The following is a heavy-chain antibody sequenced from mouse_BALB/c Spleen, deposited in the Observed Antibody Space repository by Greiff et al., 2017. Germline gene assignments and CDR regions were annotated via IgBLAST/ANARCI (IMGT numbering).Heavy chain of an antibody. Sequence: EVQRVESGPELVKPGASVKIPCKASGYTFTDYNMDWVKQSHGKSLEWIGDINPNNGGTIYNQNFKGKATLTVDKSSSTAYMELRSLTSEDTAVYYCARGNYYGYAMDYWGQGTSVTVSS. CDR2: INPNNGGT. J-gene: IGHJ4*01. V-gene: IGHV1-18*01. D-gene: IGHD1-1*01. CDR1: GYTFTDYN. CDR3: ARGNYYGYAMDY.